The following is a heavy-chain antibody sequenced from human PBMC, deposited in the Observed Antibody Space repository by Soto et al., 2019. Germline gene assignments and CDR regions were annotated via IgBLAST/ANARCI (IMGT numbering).Heavy chain of an antibody. V-gene: IGHV1-18*01. J-gene: IGHJ5*02. CDR1: GYTFTSYG. CDR2: ISAYNGNT. Sequence: GASVKVSCKASGYTFTSYGISGLRQAPGQGLEWMGWISAYNGNTNYAQKLQGRVTMTTDTSTSTAYMERRSLRSDDTVVYYCARDKETTVTNCFDPWGQGTLVTVSA. D-gene: IGHD4-4*01. CDR3: ARDKETTVTNCFDP.